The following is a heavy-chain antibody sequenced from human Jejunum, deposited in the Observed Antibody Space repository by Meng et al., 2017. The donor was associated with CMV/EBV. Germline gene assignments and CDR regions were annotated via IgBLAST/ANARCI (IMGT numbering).Heavy chain of an antibody. V-gene: IGHV1-18*01. J-gene: IGHJ4*02. CDR3: ARDLMVVVATRRLPFDI. CDR2: IGTYDGDT. D-gene: IGHD2-8*01. CDR1: GYNFINYG. Sequence: QVQLVQSGPEVKKPGXSVKVSCXTSGYNFINYGISWVRQAPGQGLEWMGWIGTYDGDTNYAQNLQGRVTMTTDTSTTTAYLELRNLRSDDTAVYYCARDLMVVVATRRLPFDIWGQGTLVTVSS.